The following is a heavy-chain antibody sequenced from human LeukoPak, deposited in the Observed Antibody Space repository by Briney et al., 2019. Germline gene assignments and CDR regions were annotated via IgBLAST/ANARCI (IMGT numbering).Heavy chain of an antibody. CDR2: IYYSGST. CDR1: GGSISSSSYY. Sequence: SETLSLTCTVSGGSISSSSYYWGWIRQPPGKGLEWIGSIYYSGSTYYNPSLKSRVTISVDTSKNQFSLKLSSVTAADTAVYYCARQHTDLYSGSYDYYFDYWGQGTLVTVSS. D-gene: IGHD1-26*01. CDR3: ARQHTDLYSGSYDYYFDY. V-gene: IGHV4-39*01. J-gene: IGHJ4*02.